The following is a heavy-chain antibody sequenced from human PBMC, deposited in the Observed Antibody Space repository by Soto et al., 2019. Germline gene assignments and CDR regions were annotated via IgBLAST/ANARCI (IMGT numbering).Heavy chain of an antibody. CDR1: GASITTYY. CDR2: ISYSGST. Sequence: XGTLRLTVSVSGASITTYYWSWIRQPPGKGLEWIGSISYSGSTKYNPSLESRVMISLDTSKNQFSLRLTSVTAADTALYYCARDWDSSGLFDPWAQGALVTVSS. V-gene: IGHV4-59*01. CDR3: ARDWDSSGLFDP. J-gene: IGHJ5*02. D-gene: IGHD3-10*01.